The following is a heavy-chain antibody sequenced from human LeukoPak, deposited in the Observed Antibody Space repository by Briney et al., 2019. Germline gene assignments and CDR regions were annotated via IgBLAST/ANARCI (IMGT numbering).Heavy chain of an antibody. Sequence: GESLKISCKGSGYSFTSYWIGWVRQMPGKGLEWMGIIYPGDSDTRYSPSFQGQVTISADKSISTAYLQWSSLKASDTAMYYCARPRYGGVAAAGDSWFDPWGQGTLVTVSS. D-gene: IGHD6-13*01. CDR2: IYPGDSDT. CDR1: GYSFTSYW. V-gene: IGHV5-51*01. J-gene: IGHJ5*02. CDR3: ARPRYGGVAAAGDSWFDP.